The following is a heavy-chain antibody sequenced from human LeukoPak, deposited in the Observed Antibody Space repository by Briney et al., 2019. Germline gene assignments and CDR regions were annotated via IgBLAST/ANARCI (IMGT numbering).Heavy chain of an antibody. D-gene: IGHD3-3*01. Sequence: GGSLRLSCAASGFTFSDYYMSWIRQAPGKGLEWASYISSSGSTIYYADSVKGRFTISRDNAKNSLYLQMNSLRAEDTAVYYCAREPGASTYDFWSGYYTHTDYFDYWGQGTLVTVSS. V-gene: IGHV3-11*01. CDR1: GFTFSDYY. CDR3: AREPGASTYDFWSGYYTHTDYFDY. J-gene: IGHJ4*02. CDR2: ISSSGSTI.